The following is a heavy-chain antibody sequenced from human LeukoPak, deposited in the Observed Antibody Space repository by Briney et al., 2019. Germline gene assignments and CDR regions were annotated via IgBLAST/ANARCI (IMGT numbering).Heavy chain of an antibody. D-gene: IGHD3-16*02. CDR2: ISGSGGST. CDR3: AKAPDDYVWGSYRYTEAY. CDR1: GFTFSSYA. V-gene: IGHV3-23*01. J-gene: IGHJ4*02. Sequence: PGGSLRLSCAASGFTFSSYAMSWVRQAPGKGLEWVSAISGSGGSTYYADPVKGRFTISRDNSKNTLYLQMNSLRAEDTAVYYCAKAPDDYVWGSYRYTEAYWGQGTLVTVSS.